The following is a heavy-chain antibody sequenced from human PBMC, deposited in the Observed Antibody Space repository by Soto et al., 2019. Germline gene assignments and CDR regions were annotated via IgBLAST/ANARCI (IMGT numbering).Heavy chain of an antibody. D-gene: IGHD2-2*02. V-gene: IGHV1-69*02. Sequence: QVQLVQSGAEVKKPGSSVKVSCKASGGTFSSYTISWVRQAPGQGLEWMGRIIPILGIANYAQKFQGRVTITADKXSSTAYMELSSRRSEDTAVYYCAMEYCSSTSCYRDYWGQGTLVTVSS. CDR1: GGTFSSYT. J-gene: IGHJ4*02. CDR2: IIPILGIA. CDR3: AMEYCSSTSCYRDY.